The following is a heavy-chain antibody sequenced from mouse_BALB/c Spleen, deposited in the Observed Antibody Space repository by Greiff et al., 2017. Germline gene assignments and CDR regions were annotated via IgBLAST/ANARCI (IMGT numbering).Heavy chain of an antibody. D-gene: IGHD1-1*01. V-gene: IGHV2-6-5*01. J-gene: IGHJ4*01. CDR2: IWGGGST. Sequence: VKVVESGPGLVAPSQSLSITCTVSGFSLTDYGVSWIRQPPGKGLEWLGVIWGGGSTYYNSALKSRLSISKDNSKSQVFLKMNSLQTDDTAMYYCAKHDYGSRGAMDYWGQGTSVTVSS. CDR1: GFSLTDYG. CDR3: AKHDYGSRGAMDY.